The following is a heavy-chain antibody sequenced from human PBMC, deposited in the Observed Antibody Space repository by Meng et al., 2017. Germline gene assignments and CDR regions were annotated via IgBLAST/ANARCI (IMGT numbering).Heavy chain of an antibody. CDR1: GGSISSSNW. Sequence: QVRLRESGPGLVKPSGTLFLPSAVSGGSISSSNWWSWVRQPPGKGLEWIGEIYHSGSTNYNPSLKSRVTISVDKSKNQFSLKLSSVTAADTAVYYCATGSYYDSSGYYYRRGGMDVWGQGTTVTVSS. CDR2: IYHSGST. J-gene: IGHJ6*02. CDR3: ATGSYYDSSGYYYRRGGMDV. D-gene: IGHD3-22*01. V-gene: IGHV4-4*02.